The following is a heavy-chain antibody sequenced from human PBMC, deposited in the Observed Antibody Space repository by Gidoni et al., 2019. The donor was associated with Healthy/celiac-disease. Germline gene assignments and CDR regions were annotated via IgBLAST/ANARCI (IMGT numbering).Heavy chain of an antibody. D-gene: IGHD2-15*01. V-gene: IGHV4-39*01. CDR3: ARHGGYCSGGSCYQGNWFDP. CDR1: GCSISSRSYY. J-gene: IGHJ5*02. CDR2: IYYSGST. Sequence: QLQLQESGPGLVKPSETLSLTCTVSGCSISSRSYYWGWIRQPPGKGLEWIGSIYYSGSTYYNPSLKSRVTISVDTSKNQFSLKLSSVTAADTAVYYCARHGGYCSGGSCYQGNWFDPWGQGTLVTVSS.